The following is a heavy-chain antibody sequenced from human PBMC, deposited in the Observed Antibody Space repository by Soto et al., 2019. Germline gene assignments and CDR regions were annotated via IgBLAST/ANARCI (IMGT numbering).Heavy chain of an antibody. J-gene: IGHJ5*02. V-gene: IGHV4-31*03. CDR2: IYYSGST. CDR3: ARDPVLRYFDWLSPTPT. CDR1: GGSISSGGYY. Sequence: PSETLSLTCTVSGGSISSGGYYWSWIRQHPGKGLEWIGYIYYSGSTYYNPSLKSRVTISVDTSKNQFSLKLSSVTAADTAVYYCARDPVLRYFDWLSPTPTWGQGTLVTVSS. D-gene: IGHD3-9*01.